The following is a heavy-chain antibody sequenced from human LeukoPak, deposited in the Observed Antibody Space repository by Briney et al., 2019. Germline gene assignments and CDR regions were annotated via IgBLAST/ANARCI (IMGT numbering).Heavy chain of an antibody. CDR2: ISGSGGST. J-gene: IGHJ4*02. Sequence: GALRLSCAASGFTFSSYAMSWVRQAPGKGLEWVSAISGSGGSTYYADSVKGRFPISRDNSKNTLYLQMNSLRAEDTAVYYCAKALSYGDSPYAFWGQGTLVTVSS. CDR3: AKALSYGDSPYAF. CDR1: GFTFSSYA. D-gene: IGHD4-17*01. V-gene: IGHV3-23*01.